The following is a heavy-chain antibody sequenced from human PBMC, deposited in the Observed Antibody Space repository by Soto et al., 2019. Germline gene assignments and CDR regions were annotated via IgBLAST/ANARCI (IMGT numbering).Heavy chain of an antibody. D-gene: IGHD2-8*01. V-gene: IGHV4-39*01. Sequence: PSETLSLTCTVSGGSISSSSYYWGWIRQPPGKGLEGIGSIYYSGSTYYNPSLKSRVTISVDTSKNQFSLKLSSVTAADTAVYYCARHASGYCTNGVCYTDYYYYYMDVWGKGTTVTVSS. CDR3: ARHASGYCTNGVCYTDYYYYYMDV. J-gene: IGHJ6*03. CDR2: IYYSGST. CDR1: GGSISSSSYY.